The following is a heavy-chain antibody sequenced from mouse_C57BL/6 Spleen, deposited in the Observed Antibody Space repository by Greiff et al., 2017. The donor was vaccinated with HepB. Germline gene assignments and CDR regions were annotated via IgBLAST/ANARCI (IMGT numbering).Heavy chain of an antibody. D-gene: IGHD2-12*01. CDR3: ARQGGLYCYDYYAMDY. J-gene: IGHJ4*01. CDR2: ISSGGSYT. Sequence: EVMLVESGGDLVKPGGSLKLSCAASGFTFSSYGMSWVRQTPDKRLEWVATISSGGSYTYYPDSVKGRFTISRDNAKNTLYLQMSSLKSEDTAMYDCARQGGLYCYDYYAMDYWGQGTSVTVSS. CDR1: GFTFSSYG. V-gene: IGHV5-6*01.